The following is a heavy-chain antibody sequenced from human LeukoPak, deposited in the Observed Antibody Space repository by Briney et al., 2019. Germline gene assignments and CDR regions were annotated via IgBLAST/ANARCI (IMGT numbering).Heavy chain of an antibody. J-gene: IGHJ4*02. V-gene: IGHV4-34*01. CDR3: ARGPPTDYYDSSGFYYVFDY. CDR1: GGXFSGYY. Sequence: SETLSLTCAVSGGXFSGYYCSWIRQPPGKGLEWIGEINHSGSTNYNPSLKSRVTISVDTSKNQFSLKLSSVTAADTAVYFCARGPPTDYYDSSGFYYVFDYWGQGTLVTVSS. CDR2: INHSGST. D-gene: IGHD3-22*01.